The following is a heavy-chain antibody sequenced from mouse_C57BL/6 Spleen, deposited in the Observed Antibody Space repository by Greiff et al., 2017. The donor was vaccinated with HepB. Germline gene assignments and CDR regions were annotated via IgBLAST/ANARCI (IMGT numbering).Heavy chain of an antibody. Sequence: EVKLVESGGGLVKPGGSLKLSCAASGFTFSSYAMSWVRQTPEKRLEWVATISDGGSYTYYPDNVKGRFTISRDNAKNNLYLQMSHLKSEDTAMYYCAREGNYGYFDVWGTGTTVTVSS. CDR3: AREGNYGYFDV. CDR2: ISDGGSYT. CDR1: GFTFSSYA. V-gene: IGHV5-4*01. D-gene: IGHD2-1*01. J-gene: IGHJ1*03.